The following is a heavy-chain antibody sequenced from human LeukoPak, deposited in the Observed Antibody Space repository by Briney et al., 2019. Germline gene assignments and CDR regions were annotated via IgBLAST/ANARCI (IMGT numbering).Heavy chain of an antibody. CDR3: AKDRRLAAFDY. CDR2: ISNDGRT. Sequence: GGSLRLSCAASGFSVSSNYMSWVRQAPGKGLEGVSVISNDGRTYYADSVKGRFTISRDNSKNTLYLQMNSPRAEDTAVYYCAKDRRLAAFDYGGQGTLVTVSS. CDR1: GFSVSSNY. V-gene: IGHV3-53*01. J-gene: IGHJ4*02. D-gene: IGHD6-25*01.